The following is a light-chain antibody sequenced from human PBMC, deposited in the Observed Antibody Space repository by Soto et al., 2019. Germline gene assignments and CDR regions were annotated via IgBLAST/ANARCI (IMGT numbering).Light chain of an antibody. Sequence: QSVLTQPPSASGTPGQRVTISCSGSSSNIGSNYVYWYQQLPGTAPKLLIYRNNQRPSGVPDRFSGSKSGTSASLAISGLRSEDEADYYCAAWDASLVHVFGTGTKVTVL. CDR2: RNN. CDR1: SSNIGSNY. J-gene: IGLJ1*01. CDR3: AAWDASLVHV. V-gene: IGLV1-47*01.